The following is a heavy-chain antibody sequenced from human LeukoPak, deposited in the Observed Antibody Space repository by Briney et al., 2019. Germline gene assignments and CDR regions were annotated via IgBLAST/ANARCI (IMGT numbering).Heavy chain of an antibody. V-gene: IGHV1-8*01. CDR1: VYTFTSYD. D-gene: IGHD4-23*01. CDR2: MNPNRGNT. CDR3: ARHAGDKVDY. Sequence: GASVTVSCKASVYTFTSYDINWVRQATGQGLEWMGWMNPNRGNTGYAHKFQGRVTMIRNPSISTAYMELSSLRSEDTAVYYCARHAGDKVDYWGQGTLVTVSS. J-gene: IGHJ4*02.